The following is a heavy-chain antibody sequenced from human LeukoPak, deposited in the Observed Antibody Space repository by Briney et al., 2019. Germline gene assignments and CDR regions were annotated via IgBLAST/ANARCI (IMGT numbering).Heavy chain of an antibody. CDR3: TRARGGIPPSLSY. Sequence: GGSLRLSCAASGFTFCGSAMHWVRQASGKGLEWVGRIRRKANSYATAYAASVNGRFTISRDDSKNTAYLQMNSLKTDNTAVYDRTRARGGIPPSLSYWGKGTLVTVSS. J-gene: IGHJ4*02. D-gene: IGHD2-15*01. V-gene: IGHV3-73*01. CDR2: IRRKANSYAT. CDR1: GFTFCGSA.